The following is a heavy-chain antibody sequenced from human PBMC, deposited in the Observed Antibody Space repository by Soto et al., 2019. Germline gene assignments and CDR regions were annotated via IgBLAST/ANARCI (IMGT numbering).Heavy chain of an antibody. D-gene: IGHD3-22*01. Sequence: SETLSLTCTVSGGSVSSGSYYWSWIRQPPGKALEWIGYIYYSGSTNYNPSLKSRVTISVDTSKNQFSLKLSSVTAADTAVYYCASGPDYDSSGYYYLGYDYWGQGTLVTVSS. CDR1: GGSVSSGSYY. J-gene: IGHJ4*02. CDR3: ASGPDYDSSGYYYLGYDY. CDR2: IYYSGST. V-gene: IGHV4-61*01.